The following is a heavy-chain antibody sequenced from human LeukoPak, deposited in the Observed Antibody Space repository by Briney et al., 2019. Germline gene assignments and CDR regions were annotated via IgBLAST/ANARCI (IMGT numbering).Heavy chain of an antibody. CDR1: GFTFSSHW. Sequence: GGSLRLSCVASGFTFSSHWMHWVRRAPGKGLVWVSRVNSDGRSTRYADSVQGRFTTSRDNAKNTLYLQMNSLGAGDTAVYYCARGGSPPEALGDAFDIWGQGTVVTVSS. D-gene: IGHD1-26*01. J-gene: IGHJ3*02. CDR3: ARGGSPPEALGDAFDI. V-gene: IGHV3-74*01. CDR2: VNSDGRST.